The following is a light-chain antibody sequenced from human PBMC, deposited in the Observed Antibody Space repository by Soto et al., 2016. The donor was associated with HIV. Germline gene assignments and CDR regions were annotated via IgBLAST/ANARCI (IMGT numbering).Light chain of an antibody. CDR3: QVWDSSSDHVT. CDR2: DDT. Sequence: SYVLTQPPSVSVAPGQTARITCGGSDVGSKRVHWYQQKPDQAPVLVVYDDTDRPLGIPERFSGSNSGNTATLTIYRVEAGDDGDYYCQVWDSSSDHVTFGGGTKLSVL. J-gene: IGLJ2*01. V-gene: IGLV3-21*02. CDR1: DVGSKR.